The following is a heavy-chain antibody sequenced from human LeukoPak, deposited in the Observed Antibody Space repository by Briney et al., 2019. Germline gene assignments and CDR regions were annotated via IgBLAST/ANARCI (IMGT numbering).Heavy chain of an antibody. J-gene: IGHJ4*02. V-gene: IGHV1-18*01. D-gene: IGHD6-19*01. CDR1: GYTFTSYG. CDR2: ISAYNGNT. CDR3: AKDLKAVPGYYFDY. Sequence: GASVKVSCKASGYTFTSYGISWVRQAPGQGLEWMGWISAYNGNTNYAQKLQGRVTMTTDTSTSTAYMELRSLRSDDTAVYYCAKDLKAVPGYYFDYWGQGTLVTVSS.